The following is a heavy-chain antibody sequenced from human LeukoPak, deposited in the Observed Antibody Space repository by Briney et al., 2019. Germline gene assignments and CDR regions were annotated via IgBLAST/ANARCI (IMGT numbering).Heavy chain of an antibody. CDR1: GFTFSSHV. V-gene: IGHV3-23*01. D-gene: IGHD3-22*01. CDR3: ARGYNYDDIAYRLPPDY. CDR2: ITESAGST. J-gene: IGHJ4*02. Sequence: PGGSLRLSCTASGFTFSSHVMSWVRQAPGKGLEWVSVITESAGSTYYADSVKGRFTVSRDNPKNTLYLQMNSLRAEDTAVYYCARGYNYDDIAYRLPPDYWGQGTLVTVSS.